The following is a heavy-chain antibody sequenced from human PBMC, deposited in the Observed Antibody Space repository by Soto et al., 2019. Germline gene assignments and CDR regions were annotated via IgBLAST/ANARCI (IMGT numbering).Heavy chain of an antibody. CDR3: ARVGPDCNRPSRIRGRWFDP. D-gene: IGHD3-16*01. CDR2: IHHTGGT. V-gene: IGHV4-38-2*01. J-gene: IGHJ5*02. Sequence: SETLSLTCAVSGYSITSGYYWGWIRQPPGKGLEWMGTIHHTGGTYYNPSLKSRVSMSIDTSKNQFSLRLSSVTAADTAVHYCARVGPDCNRPSRIRGRWFDPWGQGTLVTVSS. CDR1: GYSITSGYY.